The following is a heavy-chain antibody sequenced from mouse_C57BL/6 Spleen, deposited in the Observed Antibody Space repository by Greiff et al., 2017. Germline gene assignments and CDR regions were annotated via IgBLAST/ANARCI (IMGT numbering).Heavy chain of an antibody. CDR2: IYPGDGGT. CDR3: ARGKDSSRAHYFDY. J-gene: IGHJ2*01. Sequence: VQLQQPGPELVKPGASVKLSCKASGYAFSSYWMNWVKQRPGKGLEWIGRIYPGDGGTNYNEKFKGKATLTADKPSSTAYMQLSSLTSEDSAVYYCARGKDSSRAHYFDYWGKGTTLTVSS. CDR1: GYAFSSYW. D-gene: IGHD1-1*01. V-gene: IGHV1-82*01.